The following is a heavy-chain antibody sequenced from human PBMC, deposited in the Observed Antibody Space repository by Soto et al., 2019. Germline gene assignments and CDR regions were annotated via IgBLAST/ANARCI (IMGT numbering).Heavy chain of an antibody. Sequence: QVQLVQSGAEVKKPGASVKVSCKASGYTFTSYGITWVRQAPGQGLEWMGWITADNGNTNHAQKFQDRVTLTTDTSATTAYMEVMSVRSDDTAVYYCARKEEGATLQDFYYWGRGTPVTVSS. V-gene: IGHV1-18*01. CDR3: ARKEEGATLQDFYY. J-gene: IGHJ4*02. D-gene: IGHD1-26*01. CDR1: GYTFTSYG. CDR2: ITADNGNT.